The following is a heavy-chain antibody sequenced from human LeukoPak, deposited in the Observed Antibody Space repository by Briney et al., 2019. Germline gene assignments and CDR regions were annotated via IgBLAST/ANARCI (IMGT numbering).Heavy chain of an antibody. Sequence: GGSLRLSCAASGFTFSTSGRNWVRQAPGKGLEWVGRIKSKTDGGTTDYAAPVKGRFTISRDDSKNTLYLQMNSLKTEDTAVYYCTTDSVTYYYDSSGLDDYWGQGTLVTVSS. CDR3: TTDSVTYYYDSSGLDDY. CDR1: GFTFSTSG. V-gene: IGHV3-15*01. CDR2: IKSKTDGGTT. J-gene: IGHJ4*02. D-gene: IGHD3-22*01.